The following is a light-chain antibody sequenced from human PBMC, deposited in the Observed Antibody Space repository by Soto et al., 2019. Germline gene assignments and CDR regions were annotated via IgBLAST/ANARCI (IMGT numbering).Light chain of an antibody. J-gene: IGKJ1*01. V-gene: IGKV1-5*03. CDR2: KAS. CDR3: QQYNSYSPE. CDR1: QSISSW. Sequence: DIQLTQSPSTLSASVGGRFTITCRASQSISSWLAWYQQKPGKAPKLLIYKASSLESGVPSRFSGSGSGTEFTLTISSLQPDDFATYYCQQYNSYSPEFGQGTKVDIK.